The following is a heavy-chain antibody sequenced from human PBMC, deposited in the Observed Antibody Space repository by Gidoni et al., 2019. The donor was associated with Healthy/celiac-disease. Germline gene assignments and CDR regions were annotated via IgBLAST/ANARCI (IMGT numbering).Heavy chain of an antibody. CDR3: ASDLLLAKLHLGELSP. V-gene: IGHV1-2*06. J-gene: IGHJ4*02. Sequence: QVQLVQSGAEVKKPGASAKVSCTASGSPFTGYYMHWVRQAPGQGLEWMGRINPNSGGTNYAQKFQGRVTMTRDTSISTAYMELSRLRSDDTAVYYCASDLLLAKLHLGELSPWGQGTLVTVSS. CDR1: GSPFTGYY. CDR2: INPNSGGT. D-gene: IGHD3-16*02.